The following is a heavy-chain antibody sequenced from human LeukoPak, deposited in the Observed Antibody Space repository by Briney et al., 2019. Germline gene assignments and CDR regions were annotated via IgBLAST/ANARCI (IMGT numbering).Heavy chain of an antibody. CDR1: GFTFSSYG. J-gene: IGHJ4*02. CDR3: AKDRNYYDSSGYYSLMDY. CDR2: IRYDGSNK. D-gene: IGHD3-22*01. V-gene: IGHV3-30*02. Sequence: GGSLRLSCAASGFTFSSYGMHWVRQAPGKGLEWAAFIRYDGSNKYYADSVKGRFTISRDNSKNTLYLQMNSLRAEDTAVYYFAKDRNYYDSSGYYSLMDYWGQGTLVTVSS.